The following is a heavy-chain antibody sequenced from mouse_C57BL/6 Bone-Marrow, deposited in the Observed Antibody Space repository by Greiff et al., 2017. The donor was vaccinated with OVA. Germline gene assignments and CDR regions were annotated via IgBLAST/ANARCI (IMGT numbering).Heavy chain of an antibody. D-gene: IGHD2-4*01. J-gene: IGHJ4*01. CDR2: ILPGSGST. V-gene: IGHV1-9*01. Sequence: QVQLKESGAELMKPGASVKLSCKATGYTFTGYWIEWVKQRPGHGLEWIGEILPGSGSTNYNEKFKGKATFTADTSSNTAYMQLSSLTTEDSAIYYCARGGRLRRSYYYARDYWGQGTSVTVSS. CDR3: ARGGRLRRSYYYARDY. CDR1: GYTFTGYW.